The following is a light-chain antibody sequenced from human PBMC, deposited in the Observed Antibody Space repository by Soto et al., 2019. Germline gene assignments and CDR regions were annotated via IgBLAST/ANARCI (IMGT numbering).Light chain of an antibody. V-gene: IGLV4-69*01. J-gene: IGLJ2*01. Sequence: QSVLTQSPSASASLGASVKLTCTLSSGHSSYAIAWHQQQPEKGPRYLMKLNSDGSHSKGDGIPDRFSGSSSGAERYLTISRLQSEDEADYDCQTWGTGTVFGGGTKLTVL. CDR2: LNSDGSH. CDR1: SGHSSYA. CDR3: QTWGTGTV.